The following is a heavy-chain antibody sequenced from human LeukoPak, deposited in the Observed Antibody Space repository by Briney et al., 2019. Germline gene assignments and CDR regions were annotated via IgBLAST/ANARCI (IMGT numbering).Heavy chain of an antibody. J-gene: IGHJ4*02. CDR2: INHSGST. V-gene: IGHV4-34*01. Sequence: SETLSLTCAVYGGSFSGYYWSWIRQPPGKGLEWIGEINHSGSTNYNPSLKRRVTISVDTSKNQFSLKLSSVTAADTAVYYCPRDPPVYGDYGDFDYWGQGTLVTVSS. D-gene: IGHD4-17*01. CDR1: GGSFSGYY. CDR3: PRDPPVYGDYGDFDY.